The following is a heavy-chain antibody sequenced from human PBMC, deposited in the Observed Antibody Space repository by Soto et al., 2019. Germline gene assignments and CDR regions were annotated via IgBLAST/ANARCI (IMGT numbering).Heavy chain of an antibody. Sequence: ASVKVSCKASGYTFTSYAMHWVRQAPGQRLEWMGWINAGNGNTKYSQKFQGRVTITRDTSASTAYLQWSSLKASDTAMYYCARTGYGSGSSNYYYGMDVWGQGTTVTVSS. V-gene: IGHV1-3*01. D-gene: IGHD3-10*01. CDR2: INAGNGNT. CDR3: ARTGYGSGSSNYYYGMDV. J-gene: IGHJ6*02. CDR1: GYTFTSYA.